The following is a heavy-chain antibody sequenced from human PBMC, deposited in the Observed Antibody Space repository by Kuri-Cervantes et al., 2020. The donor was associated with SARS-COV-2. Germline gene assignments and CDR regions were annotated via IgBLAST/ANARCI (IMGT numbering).Heavy chain of an antibody. V-gene: IGHV4-34*01. CDR1: GGSFSGYY. CDR2: INHSGST. J-gene: IGHJ5*02. Sequence: GSLRLSCAVYGGSFSGYYWSWIRRPPGKGLEWIGEINHSGSTNYNPSLKSRVTISVDTSKNQFSLKLSSVTAADTAVYYCARGFEKGHRAPEYSSSLVVFDPWGQGTLVTVSS. CDR3: ARGFEKGHRAPEYSSSLVVFDP. D-gene: IGHD6-6*01.